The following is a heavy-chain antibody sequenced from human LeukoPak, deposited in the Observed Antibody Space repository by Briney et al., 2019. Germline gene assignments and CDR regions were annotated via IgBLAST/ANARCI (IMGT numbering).Heavy chain of an antibody. CDR3: ARDPGDYGGNRFDY. CDR1: GYTFTGYY. V-gene: IGHV1-2*02. J-gene: IGHJ4*02. Sequence: GASVKVSCKASGYTFTGYYLHWVRQAPGQGLEWMGWINHNSGGTNYAQKFQGRVTMTRDTSISTAYMELSRLRSDDTAVYYCARDPGDYGGNRFDYWGQGTLVTISS. CDR2: INHNSGGT. D-gene: IGHD4-23*01.